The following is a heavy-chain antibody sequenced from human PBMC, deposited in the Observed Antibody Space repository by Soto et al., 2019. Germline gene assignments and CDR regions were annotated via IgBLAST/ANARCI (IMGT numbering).Heavy chain of an antibody. CDR2: TYYRSKWYN. V-gene: IGHV6-1*01. CDR1: GDSVSSNSAA. J-gene: IGHJ5*02. D-gene: IGHD6-13*01. CDR3: ARDHYSSSWYRGVWFDP. Sequence: WQTLSLTCAISGDSVSSNSAALNLIRQSPSRGLEWLGRTYYRSKWYNDYAVSVKSRITINPDTSKNQFSLQLSFVTPEDTAVYYCARDHYSSSWYRGVWFDPWGQGTLVTVSS.